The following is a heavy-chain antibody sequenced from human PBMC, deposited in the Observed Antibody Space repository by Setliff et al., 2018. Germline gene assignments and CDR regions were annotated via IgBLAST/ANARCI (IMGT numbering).Heavy chain of an antibody. CDR2: VSPIDDGKP. CDR1: GYSFTSYD. V-gene: IGHV1-8*01. Sequence: GASVKVSCKASGYSFTSYDINWVRLAAGQGLEWMGWVSPIDDGKPGYAQKFQGRVIMTTDTSTNTAYMDLRSLRSDDTAVYYCARLVRFCTKIACQRLSGAEHWGQGTLVTSPQ. D-gene: IGHD2-8*01. J-gene: IGHJ4*02. CDR3: ARLVRFCTKIACQRLSGAEH.